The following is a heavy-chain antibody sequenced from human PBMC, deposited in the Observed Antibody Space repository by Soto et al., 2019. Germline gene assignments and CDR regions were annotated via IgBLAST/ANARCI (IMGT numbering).Heavy chain of an antibody. CDR2: INPNSGGT. J-gene: IGHJ6*02. CDR1: GYTFTGYY. CDR3: AANRLHIYDILPGYYISHPPDYGMDV. Sequence: ASVKVSCKASGYTFTGYYMHWVRQAPGQGLEWMGWINPNSGGTNYAQKFQGRVTMTRDTSISTAYMELSRLRSDDTAVYYCAANRLHIYDILPGYYISHPPDYGMDVWGQGTTVTVSS. V-gene: IGHV1-2*02. D-gene: IGHD3-9*01.